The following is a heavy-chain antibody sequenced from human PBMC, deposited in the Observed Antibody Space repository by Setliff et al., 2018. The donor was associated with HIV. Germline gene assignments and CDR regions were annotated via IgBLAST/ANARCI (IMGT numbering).Heavy chain of an antibody. CDR3: ARGALSLTMTKLLSFFDC. V-gene: IGHV4-34*01. CDR1: GGSFSGNY. CDR2: INHSGNT. D-gene: IGHD3-22*01. Sequence: SETLSLTCAVNGGSFSGNYWSWIRQTPGKGLEWIAEINHSGNTNYNPSLKSRVTISVVASKSHFSLKMTSVTAADTAVYYCARGALSLTMTKLLSFFDCWGQGTQVTVSS. J-gene: IGHJ4*02.